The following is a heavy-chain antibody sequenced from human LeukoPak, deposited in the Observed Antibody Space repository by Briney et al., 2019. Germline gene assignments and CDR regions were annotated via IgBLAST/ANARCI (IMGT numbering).Heavy chain of an antibody. Sequence: PSETLSLTCAVYGGSFSGYYWSWIRQSPGKGLEWIGEINHSGITNYNPSLKSRVTISVDTSKNQFSLKVSSVTAADTAVYDCARGVEMDQWPYYYHGMDVWGQGTTVTVSS. CDR3: ARGVEMDQWPYYYHGMDV. CDR2: INHSGIT. J-gene: IGHJ6*02. D-gene: IGHD5-24*01. CDR1: GGSFSGYY. V-gene: IGHV4-34*01.